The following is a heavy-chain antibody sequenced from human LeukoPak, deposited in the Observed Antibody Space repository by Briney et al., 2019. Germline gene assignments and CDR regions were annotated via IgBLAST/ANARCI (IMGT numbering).Heavy chain of an antibody. CDR3: AREWYYYDSSGHYSDWFDP. D-gene: IGHD3-22*01. V-gene: IGHV4-61*02. J-gene: IGHJ5*02. CDR2: IHTSGST. Sequence: PSQTLSLTCTVSGGSISSGSYYWSWIRQPAGKGLEWIGRIHTSGSTNYNPSLKSRVTISVDTSKNQFSLKLSSVTAADTAVYYCAREWYYYDSSGHYSDWFDPWGQGTLVTVSS. CDR1: GGSISSGSYY.